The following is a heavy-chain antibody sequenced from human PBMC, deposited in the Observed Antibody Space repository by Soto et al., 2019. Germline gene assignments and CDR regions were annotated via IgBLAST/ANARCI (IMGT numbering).Heavy chain of an antibody. V-gene: IGHV1-18*01. CDR1: GYTFTSYG. Sequence: ASVKVSCKASGYTFTSYGISWVRQAPGQGLEWMGWISAYNGNTNYAQKIQGRVTMTTDTSTSTAYMELRSLRSDDTAVYYCGSNRRTKQWLAHDAFDIWGQGTMVTVSS. D-gene: IGHD6-19*01. CDR2: ISAYNGNT. CDR3: GSNRRTKQWLAHDAFDI. J-gene: IGHJ3*02.